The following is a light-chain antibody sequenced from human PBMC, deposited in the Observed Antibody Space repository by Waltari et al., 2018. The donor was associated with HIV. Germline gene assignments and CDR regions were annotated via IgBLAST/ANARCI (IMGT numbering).Light chain of an antibody. CDR1: TSHFGLYDS. V-gene: IGLV2-14*03. J-gene: IGLJ2*01. CDR3: STHTTNDTLI. CDR2: EVT. Sequence: QSALTQPASVSGSPGQSVTISCTGTTSHFGLYDSVPWSQQHPCNVPKVFIYEVTRRPSGVPHRFSGSRSGNTASLTISGLQAEDEAFYYCSTHTTNDTLIFGGGTKLTVL.